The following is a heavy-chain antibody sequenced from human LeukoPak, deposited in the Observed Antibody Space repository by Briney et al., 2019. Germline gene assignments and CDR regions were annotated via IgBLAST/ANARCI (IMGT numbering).Heavy chain of an antibody. D-gene: IGHD2-21*02. V-gene: IGHV3-7*01. CDR1: GFTFSSYW. CDR2: IQPDGSEQ. Sequence: PGGSLRLSCAASGFTFSSYWMSWVRQAPGEGLEWVANIQPDGSEQYYVDSVKGRFTISRDNAKNSLYLQMNSLRAEDTAVYYCARIDEVTFDDWGQGTLVTVSS. CDR3: ARIDEVTFDD. J-gene: IGHJ5*02.